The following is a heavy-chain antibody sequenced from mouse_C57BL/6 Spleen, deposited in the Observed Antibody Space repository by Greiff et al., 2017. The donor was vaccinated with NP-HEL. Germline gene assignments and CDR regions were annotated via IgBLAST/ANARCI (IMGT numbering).Heavy chain of an antibody. D-gene: IGHD1-1*01. J-gene: IGHJ1*03. CDR2: INPGSGGT. Sequence: QVQLQQSGAELVRPGTSVKVSCKASGYAFTNYLIEWVKQRPGQGLEWIGVINPGSGGTNYNEKFKGKATLTADKSSSTAYMQLSSLTAEDSAVYFCARSYGSSRYFDVWGTGTTVTGSS. CDR3: ARSYGSSRYFDV. CDR1: GYAFTNYL. V-gene: IGHV1-54*01.